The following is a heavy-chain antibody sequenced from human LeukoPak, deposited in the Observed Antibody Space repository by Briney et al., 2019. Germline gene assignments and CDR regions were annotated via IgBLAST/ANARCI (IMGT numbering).Heavy chain of an antibody. D-gene: IGHD2-15*01. Sequence: ASQTLSLTCTVSGGSISSGGYYWSWIRQHPGKGLEWIVYIYYSGSTYYNPSLKSRVTISVDTSKNQFSLKLSSVTAADTAVYYCARGLVVVAANYFDYWGQGTLVTVSS. V-gene: IGHV4-31*03. CDR2: IYYSGST. CDR1: GGSISSGGYY. J-gene: IGHJ4*02. CDR3: ARGLVVVAANYFDY.